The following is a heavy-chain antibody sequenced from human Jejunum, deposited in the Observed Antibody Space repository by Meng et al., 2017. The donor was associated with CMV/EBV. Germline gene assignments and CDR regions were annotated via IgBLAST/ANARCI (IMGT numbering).Heavy chain of an antibody. V-gene: IGHV4-4*07. CDR3: ARGPGASTREGFDH. D-gene: IGHD1-26*01. CDR2: FYSSDTY. Sequence: QVRLQGWGPGVVQPQETRSLTCPVSAGAINNDYWSWIRQSAGKGLEWIGRFYSSDTYNYHPSLNSRVTMSLDTSKKQFSLILSSVTAADTARYYCARGPGASTREGFDHWGLGTLVTVSS. CDR1: AGAINNDY. J-gene: IGHJ4*02.